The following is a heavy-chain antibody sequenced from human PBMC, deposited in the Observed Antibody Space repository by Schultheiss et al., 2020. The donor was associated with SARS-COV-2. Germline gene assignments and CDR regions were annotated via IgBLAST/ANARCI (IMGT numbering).Heavy chain of an antibody. Sequence: GGPLRLSCAASGFSFSSFAMHWVRQAPGKGLEWVAVISYDGSNRHYADSVKGRFTISRDNSKNTVYLQMNSLRAEDTAVYYCARRAAAGVHYYYGMDVWGQGTTVTVSS. CDR2: ISYDGSNR. V-gene: IGHV3-30*07. CDR1: GFSFSSFA. CDR3: ARRAAAGVHYYYGMDV. J-gene: IGHJ6*02. D-gene: IGHD6-13*01.